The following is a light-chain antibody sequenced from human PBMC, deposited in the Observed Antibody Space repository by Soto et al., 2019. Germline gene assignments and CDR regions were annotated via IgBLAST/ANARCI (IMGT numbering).Light chain of an antibody. CDR2: DAS. J-gene: IGKJ1*01. CDR1: QSISSW. Sequence: DIQVTQSPSTLSASIGDRVTITCRASQSISSWLAWYQQKPGKAPKLLIYDASSLESGVPSRFSGSGSGTEFTLTISSLQPDDFATYYCQQYNSYSFGQGTKVDI. V-gene: IGKV1-5*01. CDR3: QQYNSYS.